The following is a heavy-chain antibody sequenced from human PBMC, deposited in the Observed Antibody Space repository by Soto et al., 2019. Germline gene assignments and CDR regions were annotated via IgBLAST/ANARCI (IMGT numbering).Heavy chain of an antibody. Sequence: QITLKESGPTLVKPTQTLTLTCTVSGFSRTTRGVGVGWIRQPPGKALECLALIYWDDDKRYSPSLQSRLSITKDTSKNQVVLTMTNVDPVDTATYYCAHIPNYYQDDWFDPWGQGTLVSVSS. CDR1: GFSRTTRGVG. CDR3: AHIPNYYQDDWFDP. CDR2: IYWDDDK. J-gene: IGHJ5*02. D-gene: IGHD3-10*01. V-gene: IGHV2-5*02.